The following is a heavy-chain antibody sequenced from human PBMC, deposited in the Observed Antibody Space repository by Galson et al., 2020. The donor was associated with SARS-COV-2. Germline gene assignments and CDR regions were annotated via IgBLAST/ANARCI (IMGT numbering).Heavy chain of an antibody. CDR2: IDWDGAK. Sequence: SGPTLVKPTQTLTLTCTFSGFSLSNSEMCVSWIRQPPGKALEWLARIDWDGAKYYSTSLKTRLTISKDTSKNQVVLTMTNMDPVDTATYYCARIRPLVREGEGYYFDYWGQGTLVTVSS. D-gene: IGHD3-10*01. J-gene: IGHJ4*02. CDR3: ARIRPLVREGEGYYFDY. CDR1: GFSLSNSEMC. V-gene: IGHV2-70*11.